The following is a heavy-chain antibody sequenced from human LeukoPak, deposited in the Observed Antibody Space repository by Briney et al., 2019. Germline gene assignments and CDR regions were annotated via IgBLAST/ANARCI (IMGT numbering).Heavy chain of an antibody. CDR3: ARVRNPDIVVVPAAWWFDP. J-gene: IGHJ5*02. Sequence: SETLSLTCTVSGGSISSYYWSWIRQPPGKGLEWIGYIYYSGSTTYNPSLKSRVTISVDTSKNQFSLKLSSVTAADTAVYYCARVRNPDIVVVPAAWWFDPWGQGTLVTVSS. CDR2: IYYSGST. CDR1: GGSISSYY. V-gene: IGHV4-59*01. D-gene: IGHD2-2*01.